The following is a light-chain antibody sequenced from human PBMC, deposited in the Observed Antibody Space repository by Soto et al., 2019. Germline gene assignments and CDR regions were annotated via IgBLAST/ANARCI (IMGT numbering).Light chain of an antibody. CDR2: GAS. CDR1: QSVSSSS. J-gene: IGKJ5*01. V-gene: IGKV3-20*01. CDR3: QQYGSSPIT. Sequence: EIVLTQSPGTLSLSPGDRASLSCRASQSVSSSSLGWYHQKPGQAPRLLIYGASSRATGIPDRFSGSGSGTDFTLTISRLEPEDFAMYYCQQYGSSPITFGQGTRLEIK.